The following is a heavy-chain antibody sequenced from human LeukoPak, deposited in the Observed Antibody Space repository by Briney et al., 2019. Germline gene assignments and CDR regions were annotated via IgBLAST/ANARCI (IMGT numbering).Heavy chain of an antibody. J-gene: IGHJ6*03. CDR3: ARGHPYNYGSNYMDV. D-gene: IGHD3-10*01. CDR1: GFNFSAYA. CDR2: VTNNGDTT. Sequence: PGGSLRLSCAASGFNFSAYAMHWVRQAPGKGLEYVSVVTNNGDTTYYANSLKGRFTISRDNSKSTLFLQMDSLRGGDMGVYYCARGHPYNYGSNYMDVWGSGTTVTVS. V-gene: IGHV3-64*01.